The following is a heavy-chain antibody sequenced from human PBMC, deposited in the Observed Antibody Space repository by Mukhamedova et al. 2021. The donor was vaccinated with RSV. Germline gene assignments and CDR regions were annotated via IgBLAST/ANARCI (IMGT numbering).Heavy chain of an antibody. J-gene: IGHJ4*01. Sequence: GFTFSSYAMHWVRQAPGKGLEWVAVISYDGSNKYYADSVKGRFTISRDNSKNTLYLQMNSLRAEDTAVYYSAREDIVGTPYYFDY. CDR2: ISYDGSNK. D-gene: IGHD5-12*01. CDR3: AREDIVGTPYYFDY. CDR1: GFTFSSYA. V-gene: IGHV3-30*04.